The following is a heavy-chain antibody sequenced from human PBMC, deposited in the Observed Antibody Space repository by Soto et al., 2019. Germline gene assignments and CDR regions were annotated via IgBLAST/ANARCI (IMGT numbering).Heavy chain of an antibody. CDR2: INPSGGRT. CDR3: ARAAEAAAGPFFDG. D-gene: IGHD6-13*01. J-gene: IGHJ4*02. Sequence: ASVKVSCKTSGYTFTTYYMHWVRQAPGQGLEWMGVINPSGGRTGYAHKFQGRVTVAGDTSMTTVYMELSSLRSDDTAVHYCARAAEAAAGPFFDGRGQRTPVTVSS. V-gene: IGHV1-46*01. CDR1: GYTFTTYY.